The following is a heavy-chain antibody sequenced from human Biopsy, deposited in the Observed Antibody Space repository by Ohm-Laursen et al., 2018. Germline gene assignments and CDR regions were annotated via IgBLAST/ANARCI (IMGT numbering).Heavy chain of an antibody. J-gene: IGHJ6*02. CDR1: GGSISCGFYY. CDR2: VYYSGTT. V-gene: IGHV4-61*01. D-gene: IGHD2-21*02. CDR3: ARGRGYCGGDCYPTYYYNYGMDV. Sequence: TLSLTCTVSGGSISCGFYYWSWIRQPPGKGLEWIGHVYYSGTTNYNPSLKSRVTISVDTSKNQFSLKVSSVTAADTAVYYCARGRGYCGGDCYPTYYYNYGMDVWGQGTTVTVSS.